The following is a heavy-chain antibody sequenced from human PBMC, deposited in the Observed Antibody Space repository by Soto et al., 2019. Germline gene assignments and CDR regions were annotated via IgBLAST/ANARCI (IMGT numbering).Heavy chain of an antibody. Sequence: QVQLQESGPGLVKPSETLSLTCTVSGGSISSYYWSWIRQPPGKGLEWIGYIYYSGSTNYSPSIKSRVTISVDTSKGQFSLSLSSVTAADTAVYYCARYSGSWYTFYYWGQGTLGTVSS. CDR2: IYYSGST. CDR1: GGSISSYY. V-gene: IGHV4-59*01. D-gene: IGHD6-13*01. CDR3: ARYSGSWYTFYY. J-gene: IGHJ4*02.